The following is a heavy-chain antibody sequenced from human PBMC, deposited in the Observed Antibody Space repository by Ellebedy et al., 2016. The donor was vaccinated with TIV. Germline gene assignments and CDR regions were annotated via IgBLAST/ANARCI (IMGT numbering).Heavy chain of an antibody. CDR3: ASQGYSGYDSFDY. CDR2: ISGSGGST. V-gene: IGHV3-23*01. Sequence: GESLKISXAASGFTFSSYAMSWVRQAPGKGLEWVSAISGSGGSTYYADSVKGRFTISRDNSKNTLYLQMNSLRAEDTAVYYCASQGYSGYDSFDYWGQGTLVTVSS. J-gene: IGHJ4*02. CDR1: GFTFSSYA. D-gene: IGHD5-12*01.